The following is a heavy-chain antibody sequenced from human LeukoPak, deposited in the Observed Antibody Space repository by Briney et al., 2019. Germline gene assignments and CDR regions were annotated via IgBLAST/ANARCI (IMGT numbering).Heavy chain of an antibody. V-gene: IGHV4-34*01. CDR3: ARGRERSKAVDH. Sequence: SETLSLTCAVYGGSCDDYYCSWIRQPPGKGLEWIGEIHPSGIFYYNSSLMSRVTISIDTSKSQFSLRLTSVTAADTAFYYCARGRERSKAVDHWGQGSLVTVSS. CDR2: IHPSGIF. J-gene: IGHJ4*02. CDR1: GGSCDDYY. D-gene: IGHD1-1*01.